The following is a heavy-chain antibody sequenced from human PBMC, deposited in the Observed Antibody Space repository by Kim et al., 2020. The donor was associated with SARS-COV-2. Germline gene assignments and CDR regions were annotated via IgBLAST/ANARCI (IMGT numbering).Heavy chain of an antibody. CDR1: GGSFSGYY. Sequence: SETLSLTCAVYGGSFSGYYWSWIRQPPGKGLEWIGEINHSGSTNYNPSLKSRVTISVDTSKNQFSLKLSSATAADTAVYYCAREWRQWLVLGQRKRYGMDVWGQGTTVTVSS. J-gene: IGHJ6*02. D-gene: IGHD6-19*01. CDR2: INHSGST. V-gene: IGHV4-34*01. CDR3: AREWRQWLVLGQRKRYGMDV.